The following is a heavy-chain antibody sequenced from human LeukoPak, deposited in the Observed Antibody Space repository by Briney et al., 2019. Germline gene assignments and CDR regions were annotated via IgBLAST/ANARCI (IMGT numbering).Heavy chain of an antibody. CDR3: VTSLSSKNAFNG. CDR1: GGSINGHF. CDR2: IYYSVST. V-gene: IGHV4-59*08. Sequence: SETLSLTCTVSGGSINGHFWTWIRQTPGKGLEWIGNIYYSVSTNYNPSLESRVSISVDTSKNQFSLTLSSVTAADTSVYYCVTSLSSKNAFNGWVEGTTVTVSS. D-gene: IGHD6-19*01. J-gene: IGHJ3*01.